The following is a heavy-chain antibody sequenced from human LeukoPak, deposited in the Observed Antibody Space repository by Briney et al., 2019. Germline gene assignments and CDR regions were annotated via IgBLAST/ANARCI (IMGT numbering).Heavy chain of an antibody. CDR3: ARGSTTVTN. CDR2: ISGSASST. V-gene: IGHV3-23*01. CDR1: GFTFSNYA. Sequence: GGSLRLSCAASGFTFSNYAMSWVRQAPGKGLEWVSAISGSASSTYYADSAKGRFTISRDNAKSSLYLQMNSLRAEDTAVYYCARGSTTVTNWGQGTLVTVSS. D-gene: IGHD4-17*01. J-gene: IGHJ4*02.